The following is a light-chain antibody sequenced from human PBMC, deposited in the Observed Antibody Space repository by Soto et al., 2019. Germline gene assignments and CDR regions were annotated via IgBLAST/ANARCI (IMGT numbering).Light chain of an antibody. V-gene: IGKV3-11*01. CDR1: QSVSNS. Sequence: EIVLPQSPAPLSLSPGEIATLSCRASQSVSNSLAWYQQKPGQAPRLLIYDASNRATGIPARFSGSGSGTDFTLTISSLEPEDFAVYYCQQRSNWPLLTFGGGTKVEIK. J-gene: IGKJ4*01. CDR3: QQRSNWPLLT. CDR2: DAS.